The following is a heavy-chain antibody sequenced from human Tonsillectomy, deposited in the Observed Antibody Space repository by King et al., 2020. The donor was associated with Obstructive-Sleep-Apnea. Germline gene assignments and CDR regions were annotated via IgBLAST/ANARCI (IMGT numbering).Heavy chain of an antibody. V-gene: IGHV4-59*01. D-gene: IGHD3-10*01. CDR3: ARDLTYYYGSGFDP. J-gene: IGHJ5*02. CDR2: IYYSGST. Sequence: VQLQESGTGLVKPSETLSLTCSVSGGSISSYYWTWIRQPPGKGLEWIGYIYYSGSTKYNPSLKSRVTMSVDTSKNEFSLKLSSVTAADTAVYYCARDLTYYYGSGFDPWGQGTLVTVSS. CDR1: GGSISSYY.